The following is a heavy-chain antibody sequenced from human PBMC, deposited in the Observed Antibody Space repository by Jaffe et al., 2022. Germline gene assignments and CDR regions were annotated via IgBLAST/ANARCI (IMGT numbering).Heavy chain of an antibody. CDR1: GYSFSSGYY. J-gene: IGHJ4*02. CDR2: IYHSGSA. D-gene: IGHD6-13*01. Sequence: QVQLQESGPGLVKPSETLSLTCAVSGYSFSSGYYWGWIRQPPGKGLEWIGSIYHSGSAYYNPSLRSRVTISVDTSKNQFSLKLSSVTAADTAVYYCARWYSSGWYVNYWGQGTLVTVSS. V-gene: IGHV4-38-2*01. CDR3: ARWYSSGWYVNY.